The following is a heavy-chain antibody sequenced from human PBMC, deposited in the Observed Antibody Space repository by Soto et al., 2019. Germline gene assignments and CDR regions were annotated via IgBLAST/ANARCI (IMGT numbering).Heavy chain of an antibody. CDR1: GGSVSIYY. CDR2: MYYSGSS. V-gene: IGHV4-59*08. Sequence: SDTLSLTCIVSGGSVSIYYWSWIRQPPGKGLEWIGYMYYSGSSNYNPSLKSRATVSVDTSKNQFSLKLSSVTAADTAVYYCARLSPPMTTVVNWFDPWGQGTLVTVSS. D-gene: IGHD4-17*01. J-gene: IGHJ5*02. CDR3: ARLSPPMTTVVNWFDP.